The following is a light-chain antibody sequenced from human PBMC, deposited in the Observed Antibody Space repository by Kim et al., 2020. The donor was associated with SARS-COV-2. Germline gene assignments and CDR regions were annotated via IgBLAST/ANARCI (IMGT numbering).Light chain of an antibody. V-gene: IGLV1-44*01. CDR1: SSNIGSNT. J-gene: IGLJ3*02. CDR3: ATWDDSLNGWV. CDR2: TNN. Sequence: GQRVTITCSGGSSNIGSNTVSWYQQLPATAPKRLIYTNNQRPSGVPDRFSGSKSGTSASLAISGLQSADEADYYCATWDDSLNGWVFGGGTQLTVL.